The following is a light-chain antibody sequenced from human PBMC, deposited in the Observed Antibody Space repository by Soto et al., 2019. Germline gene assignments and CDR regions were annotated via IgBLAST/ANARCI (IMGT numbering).Light chain of an antibody. V-gene: IGKV1-12*01. J-gene: IGKJ1*01. Sequence: DIQMTQSPSSVSASVGDRVIITCRASQAFSNLLAWYQQKPGKAPKLLIYDASSLESGVPSRFSGSGSGTEFTLTISSLQPEDFATYYCQQSYTTPITFGQGTKVDIK. CDR2: DAS. CDR1: QAFSNL. CDR3: QQSYTTPIT.